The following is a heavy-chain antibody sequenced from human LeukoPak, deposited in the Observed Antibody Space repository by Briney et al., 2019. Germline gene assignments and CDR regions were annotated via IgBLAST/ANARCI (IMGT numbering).Heavy chain of an antibody. D-gene: IGHD2-2*01. V-gene: IGHV3-23*01. CDR3: AKDSGYCSSTSCRLDY. CDR2: ISGSGGST. J-gene: IGHJ4*02. Sequence: GGSLRLSCAASGFTFVGYAVSWVRQAPGKGLEWVSAISGSGGSTYYADSVKGRFTISRDNSKNTLYLQMNSLRAEDMAVYYCAKDSGYCSSTSCRLDYWGQGTLVTVSS. CDR1: GFTFVGYA.